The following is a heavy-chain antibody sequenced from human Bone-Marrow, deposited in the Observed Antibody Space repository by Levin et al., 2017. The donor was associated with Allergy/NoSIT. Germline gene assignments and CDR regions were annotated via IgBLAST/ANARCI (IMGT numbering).Heavy chain of an antibody. CDR3: AKGDSNLGYYYSGMDV. Sequence: GGSLRLSCIASGFTFSSYAMNWVRQAPGKGLEWVSVISGSSGSTYYADYVKGRFTISRDNSKSTLLLQMNSLRAEDTAVYYCAKGDSNLGYYYSGMDVWGQGTTVTVSS. CDR1: GFTFSSYA. D-gene: IGHD4-11*01. CDR2: ISGSSGST. J-gene: IGHJ6*02. V-gene: IGHV3-23*01.